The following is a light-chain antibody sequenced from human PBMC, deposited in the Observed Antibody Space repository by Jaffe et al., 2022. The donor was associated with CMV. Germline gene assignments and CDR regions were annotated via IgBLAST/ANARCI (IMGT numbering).Light chain of an antibody. Sequence: QSALTQPPSASGSPGQSVTISCTGTSSDVGGYNYVSWYQQHPGKAPKLMIYEVSKRPSGVPDRFSGSKSGNTASLTVSGLQAEDEADYYCSESKVFGGGTKLTVL. V-gene: IGLV2-8*01. J-gene: IGLJ2*01. CDR3: SESKV. CDR1: SSDVGGYNY. CDR2: EVS.